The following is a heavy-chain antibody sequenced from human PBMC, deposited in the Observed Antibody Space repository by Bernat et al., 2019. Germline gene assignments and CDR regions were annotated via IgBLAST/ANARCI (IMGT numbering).Heavy chain of an antibody. CDR1: GFTFSSYG. CDR2: IWYDGSNK. J-gene: IGHJ4*02. CDR3: ASSIAARHTELDY. V-gene: IGHV3-33*01. Sequence: QVQLVESVGGVVQPGRSLRLSCAASGFTFSSYGMHWVRQAPGKGLEWVAVIWYDGSNKYYADSVKGRFTISRDNSKNTLYLQMNSLRAEDTAVYYCASSIAARHTELDYWGQGTLVTVSS. D-gene: IGHD6-6*01.